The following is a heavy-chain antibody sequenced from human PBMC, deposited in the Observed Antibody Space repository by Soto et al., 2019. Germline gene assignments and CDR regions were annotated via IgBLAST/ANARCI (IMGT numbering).Heavy chain of an antibody. CDR2: TYHRSKWYY. V-gene: IGHV6-1*01. D-gene: IGHD1-26*01. J-gene: IGHJ4*01. Sequence: SRTLSLTCAITGDSVSSNSAGWSWVRQSPSRGLEWLGRTYHRSKWYYEYAVSVRGRITINPDTSKNQYSLQLNSVTPEDTAVYFCARGEQYSGRIFDYWGQGTLVTVSS. CDR1: GDSVSSNSAG. CDR3: ARGEQYSGRIFDY.